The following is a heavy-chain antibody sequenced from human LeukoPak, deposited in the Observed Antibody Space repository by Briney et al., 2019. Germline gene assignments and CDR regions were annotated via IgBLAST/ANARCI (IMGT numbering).Heavy chain of an antibody. CDR1: GFTFSSYG. J-gene: IGHJ4*02. Sequence: GGSLRLSCAASGFTFSSYGMHWVRQAPGKGLEWVAFIRYDGSNKYYADSVKGRFTISRDNSKNTLYLQMNSLRAEDTAVYYCAKDPDYYGSGSYYRGFYYWGQGTLVTVSS. D-gene: IGHD3-10*01. CDR2: IRYDGSNK. CDR3: AKDPDYYGSGSYYRGFYY. V-gene: IGHV3-30*02.